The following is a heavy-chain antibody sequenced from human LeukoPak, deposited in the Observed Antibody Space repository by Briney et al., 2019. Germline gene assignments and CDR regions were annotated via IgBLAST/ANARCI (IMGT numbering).Heavy chain of an antibody. CDR1: GFTVSSNY. V-gene: IGHV3-66*01. J-gene: IGHJ4*02. CDR3: ARDFPRSGYGD. CDR2: IYSGGST. Sequence: GGSLRLSCAASGFTVSSNYMSWVRQAPGKGLEWVSVIYSGGSTYYADSVRGRFTISRDNSKNTLYLQMNSLRDEDTAVYYCARDFPRSGYGDWGQGTLVTVSP. D-gene: IGHD3-22*01.